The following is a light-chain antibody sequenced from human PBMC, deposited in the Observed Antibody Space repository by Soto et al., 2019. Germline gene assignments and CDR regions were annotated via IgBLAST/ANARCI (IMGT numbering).Light chain of an antibody. CDR3: QQYNNLPYT. CDR1: QSVSSSY. Sequence: EIVLTQSPGTLSLSPGERATLSCRASQSVSSSYLAWYQQKPGQAPRLLIYGASSRATGIPDRFSGSGSGTDFTLTISRLEPEDIATYYCQQYNNLPYTFGQGTKLDIK. CDR2: GAS. V-gene: IGKV3-20*01. J-gene: IGKJ2*01.